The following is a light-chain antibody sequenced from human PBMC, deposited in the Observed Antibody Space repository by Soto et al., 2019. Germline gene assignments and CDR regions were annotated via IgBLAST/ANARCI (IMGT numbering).Light chain of an antibody. Sequence: EIVLTQSPATLSLSPGERATLSCRASQSVYSYLAWYQQKPGQAPRLLIYDVSNRATGIPARFSGSGSGTDFTLTIRSLEPQDSAVYFCQQRSNWPPFTFGGGTKVEIK. V-gene: IGKV3-11*01. J-gene: IGKJ4*01. CDR1: QSVYSY. CDR3: QQRSNWPPFT. CDR2: DVS.